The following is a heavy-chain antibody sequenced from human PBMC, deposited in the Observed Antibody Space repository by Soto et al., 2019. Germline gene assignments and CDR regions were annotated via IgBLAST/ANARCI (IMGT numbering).Heavy chain of an antibody. Sequence: EVQLLESGGGSVQPGGSLRLSCAASGFTFNSYAMIWVRQAPGKGLEWVSSISGSGDSTYYANSVQGRFTISRDNSKNSVYRQMNSLRADDTAVYYCAKDMWSDSSTSFYTLWGQGNLVTVSS. J-gene: IGHJ4*02. CDR1: GFTFNSYA. D-gene: IGHD2-2*01. V-gene: IGHV3-23*01. CDR2: ISGSGDST. CDR3: AKDMWSDSSTSFYTL.